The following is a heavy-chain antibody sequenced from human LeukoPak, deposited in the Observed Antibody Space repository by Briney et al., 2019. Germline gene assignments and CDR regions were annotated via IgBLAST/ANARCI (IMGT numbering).Heavy chain of an antibody. Sequence: GESLKISCKGSGYSFTSYWIGWVRQMPGKGLEWMGIIYPGDSDTKYSPSFQGQVTISADKSISTAYLQWSSLKASDTAMYYCARPAYYGSGPDAFDIWGQGTMVTVSS. J-gene: IGHJ3*02. CDR2: IYPGDSDT. CDR1: GYSFTSYW. V-gene: IGHV5-51*01. CDR3: ARPAYYGSGPDAFDI. D-gene: IGHD3-10*01.